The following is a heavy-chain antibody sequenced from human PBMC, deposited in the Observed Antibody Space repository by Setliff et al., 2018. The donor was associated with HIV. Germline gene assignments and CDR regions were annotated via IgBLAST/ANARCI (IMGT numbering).Heavy chain of an antibody. CDR1: GGSISSYY. CDR2: IFYSGST. D-gene: IGHD1-26*01. CDR3: ASARGSGPWELLSYDTFDI. J-gene: IGHJ3*02. V-gene: IGHV4-59*01. Sequence: SLTCTVSGGSISSYYWSWIRQPPGEGLEWIGYIFYSGSTNYNPSLKSRVTISLDTSKNQFSLKLTSVTAADTAVYYCASARGSGPWELLSYDTFDIWGQGTMVTVSS.